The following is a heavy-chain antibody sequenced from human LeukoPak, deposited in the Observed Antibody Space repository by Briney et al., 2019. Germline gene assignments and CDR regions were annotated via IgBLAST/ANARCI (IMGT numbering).Heavy chain of an antibody. Sequence: SETLSLTCAVYGGSFSGYYWSWIRQPPGKGLEWIGEINHSGSTNYNPSLKSRVTISVDTSKNQFSLKLSSVTAADTAVYYCARGGSVGIRRKYYFDYWGQGTLVTVSS. J-gene: IGHJ4*02. CDR2: INHSGST. CDR3: ARGGSVGIRRKYYFDY. D-gene: IGHD2-21*01. V-gene: IGHV4-34*01. CDR1: GGSFSGYY.